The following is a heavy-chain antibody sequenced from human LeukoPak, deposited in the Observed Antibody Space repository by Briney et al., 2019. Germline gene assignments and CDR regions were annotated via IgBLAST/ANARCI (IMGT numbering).Heavy chain of an antibody. Sequence: SETLSLTCTVSGGSISSSSYYWGWIRQPPGKGLEWIGEINHSGSTNYNPSLKSRVTISVDTSKNQFSLKLSSVTAADTAVYYCARERRGRGEYYFDYWGQGTLVTVSS. CDR1: GGSISSSSYY. V-gene: IGHV4-39*07. CDR3: ARERRGRGEYYFDY. CDR2: INHSGST. D-gene: IGHD3-10*01. J-gene: IGHJ4*02.